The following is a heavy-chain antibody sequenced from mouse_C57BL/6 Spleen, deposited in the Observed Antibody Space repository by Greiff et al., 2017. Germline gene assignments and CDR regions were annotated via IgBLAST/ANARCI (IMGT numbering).Heavy chain of an antibody. CDR2: ISSGSSTI. J-gene: IGHJ2*01. CDR1: GFTFSDYG. V-gene: IGHV5-17*01. D-gene: IGHD1-1*01. Sequence: EVQLVESGGGLVKPGGSLKLSCAASGFTFSDYGMHWVRQAPEKGLEWVAYISSGSSTIYYADTVKGRFTITRDNATNTLFLQMSSLMSEDTAMYYCARATTVPDYWGQGTTLTVSS. CDR3: ARATTVPDY.